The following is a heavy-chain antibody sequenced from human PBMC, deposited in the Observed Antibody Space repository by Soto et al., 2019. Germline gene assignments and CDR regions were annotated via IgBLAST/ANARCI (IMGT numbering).Heavy chain of an antibody. J-gene: IGHJ4*02. V-gene: IGHV1-3*01. CDR2: INAGNGNT. Sequence: QVQLVQSGAEVKKPGASVKVSCKASGYTFTSYAMHWVRQAPGQRLEWMGWINAGNGNTKYSQEFQGRVTITRDTSASTASRELSSLRSDDTAVYYCAKDRNYDFWSGYYGGQALDYWGQGTLVTVSS. CDR1: GYTFTSYA. CDR3: AKDRNYDFWSGYYGGQALDY. D-gene: IGHD3-3*01.